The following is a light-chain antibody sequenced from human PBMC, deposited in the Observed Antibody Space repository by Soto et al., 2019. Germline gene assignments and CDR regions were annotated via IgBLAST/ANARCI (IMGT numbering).Light chain of an antibody. J-gene: IGLJ3*02. CDR1: SSNIGSNT. CDR2: TNN. CDR3: AAWDDSLNGPV. Sequence: QSVLTQPPSASDTRGQRVTISCSGGSSNIGSNTVNWYQQLPGTAPKLLIYTNNQRPSGVPDRFSGSKSGTSASLAISGLQSEDEADYYCAAWDDSLNGPVFGGGTKLTVL. V-gene: IGLV1-44*01.